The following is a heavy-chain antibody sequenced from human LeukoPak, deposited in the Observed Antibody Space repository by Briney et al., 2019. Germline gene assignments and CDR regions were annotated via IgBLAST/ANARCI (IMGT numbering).Heavy chain of an antibody. CDR3: ARGPHSGWYRY. CDR1: GGSFSGYY. D-gene: IGHD6-19*01. CDR2: INHSGST. V-gene: IGHV4-34*01. J-gene: IGHJ4*02. Sequence: SETLSLTCAVYGGSFSGYYWSWIRQPPGKGLEWIGEINHSGSTNYNPSLKSRVTISVDTSKNQFSLKLSSVTAADTAVYYYARGPHSGWYRYRGQGTLVTVSS.